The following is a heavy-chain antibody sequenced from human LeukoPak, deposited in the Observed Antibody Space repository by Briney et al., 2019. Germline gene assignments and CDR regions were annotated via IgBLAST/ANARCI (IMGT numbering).Heavy chain of an antibody. CDR2: IYYRGDT. V-gene: IGHV4-59*01. J-gene: IGHJ6*03. Sequence: SETLSLTCTVSGGSLNDYFWDWIRQAPGKGLEWIGNIYYRGDTNYNPSLKGRLTVSLDTSKNHFSLKLTSVTAADTAVYYCARGRLFYYMDVWGEGTTATVSS. D-gene: IGHD2/OR15-2a*01. CDR3: ARGRLFYYMDV. CDR1: GGSLNDYF.